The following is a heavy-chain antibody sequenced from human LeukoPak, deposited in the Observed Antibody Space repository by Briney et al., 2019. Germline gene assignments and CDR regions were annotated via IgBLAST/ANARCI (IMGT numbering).Heavy chain of an antibody. CDR1: GFTFSTYW. CDR3: ASRACSSTSCYYY. V-gene: IGHV3-74*01. Sequence: GESLRLSCAASGFTFSTYWMHWVRQAPGKGLVWVSRINTDGSSTDYADSVKGRFTISRDNAKNTLYLQMNSLRAEDTAVYYCASRACSSTSCYYYWGQGTLVTVSS. CDR2: INTDGSST. D-gene: IGHD2-2*01. J-gene: IGHJ4*02.